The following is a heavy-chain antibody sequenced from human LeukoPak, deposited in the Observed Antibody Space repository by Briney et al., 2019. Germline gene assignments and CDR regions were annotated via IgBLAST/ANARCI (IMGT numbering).Heavy chain of an antibody. J-gene: IGHJ4*02. V-gene: IGHV4-38-2*02. CDR1: SFSISSGHY. D-gene: IGHD2-21*01. CDR3: ARDVDRFDY. CDR2: IYHSGPT. Sequence: LETLSLTCSVSSFSISSGHYWGWIRQPPGKGLEWIGSIYHSGPTYYNPSLKSRVTISVDTSKNHFSLTLTSVTAADTAVYYCARDVDRFDYWGQGTLVTVSS.